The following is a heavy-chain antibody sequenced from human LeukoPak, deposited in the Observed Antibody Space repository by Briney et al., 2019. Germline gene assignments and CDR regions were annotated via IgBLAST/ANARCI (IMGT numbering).Heavy chain of an antibody. J-gene: IGHJ4*02. Sequence: GGSLRLSCAAFGFTFNSHGMHWVRQAPGKGLDWVAFIPYDGTKKVYADSVKGRFTISRDNSKNTVYLQMNSLRVEDTAVYYCAKGAQLGCAGTNCDDFWGQGTLVTVSS. V-gene: IGHV3-30*02. CDR2: IPYDGTKK. CDR1: GFTFNSHG. CDR3: AKGAQLGCAGTNCDDF. D-gene: IGHD2-2*01.